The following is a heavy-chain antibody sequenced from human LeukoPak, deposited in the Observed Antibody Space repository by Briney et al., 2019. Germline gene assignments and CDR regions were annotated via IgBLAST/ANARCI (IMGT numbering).Heavy chain of an antibody. D-gene: IGHD5-18*01. CDR1: EFSVGSNY. Sequence: GGSLRLSCAASEFSVGSNYMTWVRQAPGKGLEWVSLIYSGGSTYYADSVKGRFTISRDNSRNTVYLQMNSLRAEDTAVYYCANDLGWIQLNLGRGQGTLVTVSS. CDR3: ANDLGWIQLNLG. J-gene: IGHJ4*02. CDR2: IYSGGST. V-gene: IGHV3-53*01.